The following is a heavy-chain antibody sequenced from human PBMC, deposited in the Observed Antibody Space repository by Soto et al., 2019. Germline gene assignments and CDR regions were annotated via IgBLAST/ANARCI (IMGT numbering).Heavy chain of an antibody. CDR2: ISGGGGST. CDR3: AKDKARYYYYYGVDV. J-gene: IGHJ6*02. V-gene: IGHV3-23*01. CDR1: GITFSSYA. Sequence: EVQVLESGGGLVQPGGSLRLSCAASGITFSSYAMSWVRQAPGKGLEWVSAISGGGGSTYYADSVKGRFTISRDNSKNTLYLQMNSLRAEDTAVYYCAKDKARYYYYYGVDVWGQGTTVTVSS.